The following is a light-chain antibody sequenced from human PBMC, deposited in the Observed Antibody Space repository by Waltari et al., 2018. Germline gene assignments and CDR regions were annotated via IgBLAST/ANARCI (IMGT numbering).Light chain of an antibody. Sequence: QSALTQPASVSGSPGQSVTINCTGALGTSNLVSWYQQLPGTVPKLILYHSSERPSGTSIRFSGSRSGNTASLTISGLQSEDEADYYCCSNNEGHTHVFGTGTRVTVL. CDR3: CSNNEGHTHV. V-gene: IGLV2-23*01. CDR1: LGTSNL. J-gene: IGLJ1*01. CDR2: HSS.